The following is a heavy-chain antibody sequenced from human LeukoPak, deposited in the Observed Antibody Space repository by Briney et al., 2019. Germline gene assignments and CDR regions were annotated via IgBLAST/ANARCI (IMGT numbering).Heavy chain of an antibody. J-gene: IGHJ4*02. Sequence: ASVKVSCKASGYAFTGYYMHWVRQAPGQGLEWMGWINPNSGGTNYAQKFQGRVTMTRDTSISTAYMELSRLRSDDTAVYYCARWFGELLPYYFDYWGQGTLVTVSS. CDR2: INPNSGGT. V-gene: IGHV1-2*02. D-gene: IGHD3-10*01. CDR1: GYAFTGYY. CDR3: ARWFGELLPYYFDY.